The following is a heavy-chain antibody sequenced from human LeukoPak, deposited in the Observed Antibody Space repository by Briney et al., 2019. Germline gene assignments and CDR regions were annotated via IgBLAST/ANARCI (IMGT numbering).Heavy chain of an antibody. D-gene: IGHD3-10*01. V-gene: IGHV4-34*01. CDR2: IDHSGST. CDR3: ARCYTYYGSGSPPGDV. CDR1: GRSFSGYY. J-gene: IGHJ6*04. Sequence: SETLSLTCAVYGRSFSGYYWSWIRHPPGRGLEWIAEIDHSGSTHYNPSLKSRVIISVDMSQHQVSLRLNSLTAADTAVYYCARCYTYYGSGSPPGDVWGNGTSVIVSS.